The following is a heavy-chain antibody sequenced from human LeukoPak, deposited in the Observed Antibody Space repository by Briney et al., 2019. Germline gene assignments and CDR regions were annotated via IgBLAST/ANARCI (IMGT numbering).Heavy chain of an antibody. J-gene: IGHJ4*02. CDR1: GFTFSDYY. Sequence: GGSLRLSCAASGFTFSDYYMSWIRQAPGKGLEWVSYISSSGSTIYYADSVKGRFTISRDNAKNSLYLQMNSLRVEDTAVYYCARDPGEDYDFWSGYYRSYFDYWGQGTLVTVSS. V-gene: IGHV3-11*04. CDR2: ISSSGSTI. D-gene: IGHD3-3*01. CDR3: ARDPGEDYDFWSGYYRSYFDY.